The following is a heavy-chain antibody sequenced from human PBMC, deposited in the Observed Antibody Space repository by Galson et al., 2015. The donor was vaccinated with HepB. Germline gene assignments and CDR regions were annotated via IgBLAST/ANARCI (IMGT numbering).Heavy chain of an antibody. J-gene: IGHJ4*02. CDR2: IIPIFGTA. CDR3: ARENYYESKFGFDY. V-gene: IGHV1-69*06. Sequence: SVKVSCKASGGTFSSYAISWVRQAPGQGLEWMGGIIPIFGTANYAQKFQGRVTITADKSTSTAYMGLSSLRSEDTAVYYCARENYYESKFGFDYWGQGTLVTVSS. D-gene: IGHD3-22*01. CDR1: GGTFSSYA.